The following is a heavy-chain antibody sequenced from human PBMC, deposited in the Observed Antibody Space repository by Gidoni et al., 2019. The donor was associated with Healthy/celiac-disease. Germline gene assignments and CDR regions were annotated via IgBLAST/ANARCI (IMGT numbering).Heavy chain of an antibody. J-gene: IGHJ4*02. D-gene: IGHD3-3*02. V-gene: IGHV3-74*01. CDR1: GFTFSSYW. CDR3: ASSRLAHFDY. CDR2: INSYGRST. Sequence: EVQLVESGGGVVKTGGSLRLSCAASGFTFSSYWMHWVRQAPGKGLVWVSRINSYGRSTSYADSVKGRFTISRDNAKNTLYLQMNSLRAEDTAVYYCASSRLAHFDYWGQGTLVTVSS.